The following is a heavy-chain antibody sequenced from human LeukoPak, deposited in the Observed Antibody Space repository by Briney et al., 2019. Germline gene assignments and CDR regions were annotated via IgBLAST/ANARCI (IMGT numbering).Heavy chain of an antibody. V-gene: IGHV4-34*01. CDR1: GGSFSGYY. Sequence: KPSETLSLTCAVYGGSFSGYYWSWIRQPPGKGLEWIGEINHSGSTNYNPSLKSRVTISVDTSKNQFSLKLSSVTAADTAVYYCARRGYSYGTPIDYWGQGTLVTVSS. D-gene: IGHD5-18*01. CDR2: INHSGST. J-gene: IGHJ4*02. CDR3: ARRGYSYGTPIDY.